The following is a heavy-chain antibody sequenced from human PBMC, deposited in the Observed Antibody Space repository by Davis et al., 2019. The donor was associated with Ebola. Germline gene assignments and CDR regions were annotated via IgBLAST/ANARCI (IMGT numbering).Heavy chain of an antibody. V-gene: IGHV3-23*01. D-gene: IGHD3-3*01. Sequence: GESLKISCAASGFTFSSYAMSGVRQAPGKGLEWVSAISGSGGSTYYADSVKGRFTISRDNSKTTLYLQMNSLRAEDTAVYYCARADFWSGYYSYYYYGMDVWGQGTTVTVSS. CDR1: GFTFSSYA. J-gene: IGHJ6*02. CDR2: ISGSGGST. CDR3: ARADFWSGYYSYYYYGMDV.